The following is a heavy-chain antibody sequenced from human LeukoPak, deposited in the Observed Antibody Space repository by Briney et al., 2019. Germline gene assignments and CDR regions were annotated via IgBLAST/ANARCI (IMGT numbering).Heavy chain of an antibody. CDR3: ARGSPETAMFYDC. Sequence: PSENPSLTGTGSTCTSSSYYWSWLRQPQGHELKWIAYISYSGITNYNPSLKSRVTISVDTSNNQCARKVSSVTAADTAVYYCARGSPETAMFYDCRGQGTLVTVSS. D-gene: IGHD5-18*01. CDR2: ISYSGIT. CDR1: TCTSSSYY. V-gene: IGHV4-59*01. J-gene: IGHJ4*02.